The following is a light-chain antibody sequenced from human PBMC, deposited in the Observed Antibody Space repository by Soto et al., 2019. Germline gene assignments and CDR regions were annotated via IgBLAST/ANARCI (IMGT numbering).Light chain of an antibody. CDR3: QESYSHSRT. V-gene: IGKV1-39*01. CDR2: AAS. J-gene: IGKJ3*01. Sequence: DIQMTQSPSSLSASVGDRVTITCRTSQSINTYLNWYQQKPGKAPKLLIYAASSLQSGVPSRFSGSGSGTDFTLTIGSVQPEDFATYYWQESYSHSRTFGPGTKVDI. CDR1: QSINTY.